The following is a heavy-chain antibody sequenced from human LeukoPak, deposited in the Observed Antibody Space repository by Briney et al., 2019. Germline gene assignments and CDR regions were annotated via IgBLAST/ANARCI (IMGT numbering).Heavy chain of an antibody. CDR2: INWNGGRT. CDR3: AGDYDYGDYPGY. Sequence: GGSLRLSCAASGFMFDDYGMSGGSQAPGKGLERDSGINWNGGRTGYADSVKGRFTISRDNAKNSLYLQMNSLRAEDTALYYCAGDYDYGDYPGYWGQGTLVTVSS. V-gene: IGHV3-20*04. D-gene: IGHD4-17*01. J-gene: IGHJ4*02. CDR1: GFMFDDYG.